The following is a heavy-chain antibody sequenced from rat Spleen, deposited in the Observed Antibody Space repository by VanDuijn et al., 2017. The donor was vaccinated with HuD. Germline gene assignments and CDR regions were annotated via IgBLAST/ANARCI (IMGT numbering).Heavy chain of an antibody. Sequence: EVQLVESGGGLVQPGRSLKLSCVASGFTFHNYWMTWIRQAPGKWLEWVASITNTGGSTYYPDSVKGRFTISRDNAKSTLYLQMNSLRSEDTATYYCTNYYSGWFAYWGQGTLVTVSS. D-gene: IGHD1-1*01. J-gene: IGHJ3*01. CDR3: TNYYSGWFAY. V-gene: IGHV5-31*01. CDR1: GFTFHNYW. CDR2: ITNTGGST.